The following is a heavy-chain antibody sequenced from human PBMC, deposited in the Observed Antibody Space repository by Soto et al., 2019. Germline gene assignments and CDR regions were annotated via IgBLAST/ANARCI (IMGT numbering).Heavy chain of an antibody. Sequence: SETLSLTCTVSGGSISSYYWSWIRQPPGKGLEWIGYIYYSGSTNYNPSLKSRVTISVDTSKNQFTLKLSSVTAADTAVYYCATGDYGDYVDLVAFDIWGQGTMVTVSS. V-gene: IGHV4-59*01. D-gene: IGHD4-17*01. J-gene: IGHJ3*02. CDR3: ATGDYGDYVDLVAFDI. CDR1: GGSISSYY. CDR2: IYYSGST.